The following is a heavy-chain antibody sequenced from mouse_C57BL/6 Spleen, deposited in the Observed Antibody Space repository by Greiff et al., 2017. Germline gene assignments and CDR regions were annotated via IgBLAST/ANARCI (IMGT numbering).Heavy chain of an antibody. D-gene: IGHD1-1*01. CDR3: TTLYYGSSYDWYFDV. CDR2: IDPEDGDT. CDR1: GFNIKDYY. J-gene: IGHJ1*03. V-gene: IGHV14-1*01. Sequence: VQLQQSGAELVRPGASVKLSCTASGFNIKDYYMHWVKQRPEQGLEWIGRIDPEDGDTEYAPKFQGKATMTADTSSNTAYLQLSSLTSEDTAVYYCTTLYYGSSYDWYFDVWGTGTTVTVSS.